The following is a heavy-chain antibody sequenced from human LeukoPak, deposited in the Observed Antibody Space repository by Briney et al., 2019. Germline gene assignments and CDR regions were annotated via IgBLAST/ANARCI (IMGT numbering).Heavy chain of an antibody. V-gene: IGHV1-69*04. Sequence: SVKVSCKASGGTFSSYATSWVRQAPGQGLEWMGRIIPILGIANYAQKFQGRVTITADKSTSTAYMELSSLRSEDTAVYYCARDIVGATTTWFDPWGQGTLVTVSS. CDR3: ARDIVGATTTWFDP. J-gene: IGHJ5*02. CDR1: GGTFSSYA. D-gene: IGHD1-26*01. CDR2: IIPILGIA.